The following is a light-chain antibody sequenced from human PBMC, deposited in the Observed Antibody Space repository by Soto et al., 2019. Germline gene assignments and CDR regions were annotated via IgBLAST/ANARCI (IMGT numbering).Light chain of an antibody. CDR2: VGTGGIVG. J-gene: IGLJ2*01. Sequence: QSVLTQPPSVSASLGASVTLTCTLSSGYSKYEVDWYQQRPGKGPRFVMRVGTGGIVGSRGADIPDRFSVLGSDVKPYLTTNHHQDEDGSCCHCGAADVSESHVVLGFVGGTK. CDR1: SGYSKYE. CDR3: GAADVSESHVVLG. V-gene: IGLV9-49*01.